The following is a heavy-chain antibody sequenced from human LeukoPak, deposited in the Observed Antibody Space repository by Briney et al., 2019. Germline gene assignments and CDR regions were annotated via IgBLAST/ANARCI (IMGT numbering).Heavy chain of an antibody. Sequence: SETLSLTCTVSGGSISSSSYYWGWIRQPPGKGLEWIGEIYHSGSTNYNPSLKSRVTISVDTSKNQFSLKLSSVTAADTAVYYCARDPSYYYGSGSYSEGYWGQGTLVTVSS. J-gene: IGHJ4*02. D-gene: IGHD3-10*01. V-gene: IGHV4-39*07. CDR3: ARDPSYYYGSGSYSEGY. CDR1: GGSISSSSYY. CDR2: IYHSGST.